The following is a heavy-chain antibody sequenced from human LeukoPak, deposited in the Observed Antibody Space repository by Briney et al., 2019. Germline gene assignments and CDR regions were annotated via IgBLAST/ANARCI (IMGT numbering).Heavy chain of an antibody. CDR3: ARGSRSSSSGHFYYHYYMDV. CDR1: GGSLSSYY. V-gene: IGHV4-59*01. CDR2: FHYSGST. Sequence: PSETLSLTCTVSGGSLSSYYWNWIRQPPGKGLEWIGFFHYSGSTNSGSTKYNPFLESRVTISVDTSKKQLSLELSSVTAADTAVYYCARGSRSSSSGHFYYHYYMDVWGKGTTVTVSS. D-gene: IGHD6-6*01. J-gene: IGHJ6*03.